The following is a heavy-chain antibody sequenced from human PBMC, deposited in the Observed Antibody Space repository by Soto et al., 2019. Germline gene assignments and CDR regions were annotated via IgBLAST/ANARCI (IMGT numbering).Heavy chain of an antibody. D-gene: IGHD6-13*01. J-gene: IGHJ4*02. Sequence: QVQLVQSGAEVKKPGSSVKVSCKASGGTFSSYTISWVRQAPGQGLEWMGRIIPILGIANYARKFQGRVTXTXXKSTSTAYMELSSLRSEDTAVYYCARWPPAAGFDYWGQGTLVTVSS. CDR1: GGTFSSYT. V-gene: IGHV1-69*02. CDR2: IIPILGIA. CDR3: ARWPPAAGFDY.